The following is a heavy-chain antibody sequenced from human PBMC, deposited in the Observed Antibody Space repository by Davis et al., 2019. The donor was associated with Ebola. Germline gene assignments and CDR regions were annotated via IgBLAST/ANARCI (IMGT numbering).Heavy chain of an antibody. V-gene: IGHV3-30-3*01. CDR3: ACYVLG. CDR1: GFTFSNYA. Sequence: GESLKISCAASGFTFSNYAIHWVRQAPGKGLEWVAVISDDGSDKFYADSVKGRFTISRDSSKNTLYLQMNSLRVEDTAVYYCACYVLGWGQGTLVTVSS. CDR2: ISDDGSDK. J-gene: IGHJ4*02. D-gene: IGHD2-8*01.